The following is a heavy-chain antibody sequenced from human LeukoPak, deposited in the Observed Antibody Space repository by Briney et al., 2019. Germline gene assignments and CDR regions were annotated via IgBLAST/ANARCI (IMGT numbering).Heavy chain of an antibody. J-gene: IGHJ4*02. D-gene: IGHD2-15*01. V-gene: IGHV1-18*01. Sequence: ASVKVSCKASGYTFTSNAISWVRQAPGQGLEWMGWVSPYNVNTNYAQRLQGRVTMTTDTSTSTAYMELRSLRSDDTAVYYCARARGGSVDYWGQGTLVTVSS. CDR2: VSPYNVNT. CDR1: GYTFTSNA. CDR3: ARARGGSVDY.